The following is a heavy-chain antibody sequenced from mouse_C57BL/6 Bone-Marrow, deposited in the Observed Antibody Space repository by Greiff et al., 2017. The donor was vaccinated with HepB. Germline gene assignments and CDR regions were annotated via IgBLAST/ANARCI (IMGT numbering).Heavy chain of an antibody. J-gene: IGHJ3*01. CDR2: ISDGGSYT. V-gene: IGHV5-4*01. Sequence: EVQLVESGGGLVKPGGSLKLSCAASGFTFSSYAMSWVRQTPEKRLEWVATISDGGSYTYYPDNVKGRFTISRDNAKNNLYLQMSHLKSEDTAMYYCARGGTTEEADWGQGTLVTVSA. CDR1: GFTFSSYA. D-gene: IGHD1-1*01. CDR3: ARGGTTEEAD.